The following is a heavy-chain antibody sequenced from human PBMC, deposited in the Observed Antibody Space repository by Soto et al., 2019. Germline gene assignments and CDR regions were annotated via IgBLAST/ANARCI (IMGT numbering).Heavy chain of an antibody. CDR2: IIPILGIA. Sequence: SVKVSCKASGGTFSSYTISWVRKPPEQGLEGMGRIIPILGIANYAQKFQGRVTITSDKSTSTAYIELSSLRSEYTALYYSASSNYSNYVGAWFDPWGQGTLVTVSS. CDR1: GGTFSSYT. J-gene: IGHJ5*02. V-gene: IGHV1-69*02. CDR3: ASSNYSNYVGAWFDP. D-gene: IGHD4-4*01.